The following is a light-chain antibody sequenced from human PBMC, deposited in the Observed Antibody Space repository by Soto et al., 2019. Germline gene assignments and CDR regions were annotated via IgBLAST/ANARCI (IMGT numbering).Light chain of an antibody. V-gene: IGLV2-23*02. CDR2: EVS. Sequence: QSALTQPASVSGSPGQSITISCTGTSSDVGSYNLVSWYQQHPGKAPKLMIYEVSKRPSGVSNRFSGSKSGNTASLTISGLQAEDEADYYCCSYAGSSTWVFGGCTQLTVL. J-gene: IGLJ7*01. CDR3: CSYAGSSTWV. CDR1: SSDVGSYNL.